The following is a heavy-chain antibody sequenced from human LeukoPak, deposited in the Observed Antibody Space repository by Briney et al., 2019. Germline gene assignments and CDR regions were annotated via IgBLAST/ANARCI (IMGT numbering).Heavy chain of an antibody. CDR1: GFTFSSYA. J-gene: IGHJ6*02. V-gene: IGHV3-23*01. CDR3: AKGVLSYYYYGMDV. Sequence: GGSLRLSCAASGFTFSSYAMSWVRQAPGKGLEWVSAISGGGGSTHYADSVKGRLTISRDSSKNTLYLQMNSLRAEDTAVYYCAKGVLSYYYYGMDVWGQGTTVTVSS. D-gene: IGHD2-8*02. CDR2: ISGGGGST.